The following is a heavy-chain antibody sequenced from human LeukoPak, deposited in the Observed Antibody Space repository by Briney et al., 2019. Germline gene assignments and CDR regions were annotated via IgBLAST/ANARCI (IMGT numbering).Heavy chain of an antibody. D-gene: IGHD3-22*01. V-gene: IGHV3-53*01. CDR3: ARAPFYYDSSGYPYFDG. CDR2: TYTGGST. CDR1: GFTISTNY. J-gene: IGHJ4*02. Sequence: PGGSLRLSCAASGFTISTNYMSWVRQAPGKGLEWVSVTYTGGSTYYADSVKGRFTISRDNSKNTLYLQMNSLRAEDTALYYCARAPFYYDSSGYPYFDGWGQGTLVTVSS.